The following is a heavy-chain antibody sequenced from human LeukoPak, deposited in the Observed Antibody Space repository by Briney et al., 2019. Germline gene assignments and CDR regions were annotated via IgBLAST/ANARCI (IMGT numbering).Heavy chain of an antibody. D-gene: IGHD4/OR15-4a*01. Sequence: GGSLRLSCVASGFTVSSYSMNWVRQAPGKGLEWASYISSGSRAVSYADSVKGRFTISRDNAKNSLYLQMNSLRADDTAVYYCARDPPPANPAFDIWGQGTMVTVSS. CDR2: ISSGSRAV. V-gene: IGHV3-48*01. CDR3: ARDPPPANPAFDI. J-gene: IGHJ3*02. CDR1: GFTVSSYS.